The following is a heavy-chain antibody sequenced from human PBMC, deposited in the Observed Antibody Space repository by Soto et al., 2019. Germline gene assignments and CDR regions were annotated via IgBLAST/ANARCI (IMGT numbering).Heavy chain of an antibody. Sequence: EVQLLESGGGLVQPGGSLRISCAASGFTFNSYAMSWVRQAPGKGLEWVSGISGSGGSTYYADSVKGRFTISRDNSKNTLYLQMNSLRAEDTAVYYCAKDRRRASRCLDYWGQGTLVTVSS. D-gene: IGHD2-2*01. CDR2: ISGSGGST. V-gene: IGHV3-23*01. CDR1: GFTFNSYA. J-gene: IGHJ4*02. CDR3: AKDRRRASRCLDY.